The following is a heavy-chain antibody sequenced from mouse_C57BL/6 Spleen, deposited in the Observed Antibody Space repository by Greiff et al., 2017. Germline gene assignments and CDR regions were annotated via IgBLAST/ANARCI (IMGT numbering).Heavy chain of an antibody. J-gene: IGHJ2*01. CDR2: INPSSGYT. D-gene: IGHD4-1*01. V-gene: IGHV1-7*01. CDR1: GYTFTSYW. CDR3: ARELTGKGENW. Sequence: VQQQQSGAELAKPGASVKLSCKASGYTFTSYWMHWVKQRPGQGLEWIGYINPSSGYTKYNQKFKDKATLTADKYTSTAYMQLSSLTYEDSAVYYCARELTGKGENWWGQGTTLTVSS.